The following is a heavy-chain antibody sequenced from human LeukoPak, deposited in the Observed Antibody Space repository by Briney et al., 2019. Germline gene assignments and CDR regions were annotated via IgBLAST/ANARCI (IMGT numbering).Heavy chain of an antibody. J-gene: IGHJ4*02. CDR1: GGSVSSGSYY. CDR2: IYYSGST. Sequence: SETLSLTCTVSGGSVSSGSYYWSWIRQPPGKGLEWIGYIYYSGSTNYNPSLKSRVTISVDTSKNQFSLKLSSVTAADTAVYYCARYGDNSYYFDYWGQGALVTVSS. CDR3: ARYGDNSYYFDY. V-gene: IGHV4-61*01. D-gene: IGHD4-23*01.